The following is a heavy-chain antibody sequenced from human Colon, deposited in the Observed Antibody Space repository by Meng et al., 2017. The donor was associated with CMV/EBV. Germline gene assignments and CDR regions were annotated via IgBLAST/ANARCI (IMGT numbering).Heavy chain of an antibody. CDR1: GFTFSSYW. V-gene: IGHV3-7*01. CDR2: IKQDGSEK. Sequence: GESLKISCAASGFTFSSYWMSWVRQAPGKGLEWVANIKQDGSEKFYVDSVKGRFTISRGNAKNSLYLQMNSLRAEDTAVYYCARAYYDSSGCHDYWGQGTLVTVSS. D-gene: IGHD3-22*01. CDR3: ARAYYDSSGCHDY. J-gene: IGHJ4*02.